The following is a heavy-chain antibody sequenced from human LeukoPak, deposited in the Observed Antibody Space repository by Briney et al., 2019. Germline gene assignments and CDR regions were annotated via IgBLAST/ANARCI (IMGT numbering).Heavy chain of an antibody. D-gene: IGHD6-6*01. Sequence: SETLSLTCTVSGGSISSGDYYWSWIRQPPGKGLEWIGYIYYSGSTYYNLSLKSRVTISVDTSKNQFSLKLSSVTAADTAVYYCARGGAARPAGFDYWGQGTLVTVSS. J-gene: IGHJ4*02. CDR1: GGSISSGDYY. CDR3: ARGGAARPAGFDY. V-gene: IGHV4-30-4*08. CDR2: IYYSGST.